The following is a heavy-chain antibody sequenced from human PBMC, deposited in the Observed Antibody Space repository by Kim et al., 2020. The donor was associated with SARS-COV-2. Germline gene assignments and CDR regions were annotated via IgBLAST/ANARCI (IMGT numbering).Heavy chain of an antibody. CDR1: GFTFSTYA. V-gene: IGHV3-23*01. J-gene: IGHJ4*01. CDR3: ARRSPYGFGYYFDS. Sequence: GGSLRLSCAASGFTFSTYAMSWVRQAPGKGLEWVSSISGNGRITYYADSVKGRFTFSRDNSKNTLYLQMNSLRVEDTAVYYCARRSPYGFGYYFDSWG. CDR2: ISGNGRIT. D-gene: IGHD5-18*01.